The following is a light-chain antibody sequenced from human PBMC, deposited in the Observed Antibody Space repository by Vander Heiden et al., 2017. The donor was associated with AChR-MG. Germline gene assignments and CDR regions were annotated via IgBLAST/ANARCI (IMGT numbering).Light chain of an antibody. CDR3: QQDHDWPRS. V-gene: IGKV3-15*01. Sequence: EIVMTQSPATLSVSPGERATITCRASQSVSRNLAWYQQKPGQAPRLLIYGASTRATGIAARFSASGSGTGFTLTITSLQSDDCGVYYCQQDHDWPRSFGQGTKVELK. CDR2: GAS. J-gene: IGKJ1*01. CDR1: QSVSRN.